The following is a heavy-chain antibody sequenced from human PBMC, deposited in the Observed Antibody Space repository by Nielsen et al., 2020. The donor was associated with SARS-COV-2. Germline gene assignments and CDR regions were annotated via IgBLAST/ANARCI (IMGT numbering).Heavy chain of an antibody. D-gene: IGHD6-19*01. CDR3: ARVGTIWQWLVRTYYFDY. CDR1: RDTFTGYY. V-gene: IGHV1-2*06. J-gene: IGHJ4*02. Sequence: ASVKVSCKASRDTFTGYYVHWVRQAPGQGLEWMGRINPTLGGTHYAQKLQGRVTMTTDTSTSTAYMELRSLRSDDTAVYYCARVGTIWQWLVRTYYFDYWGQGTLVTVSS. CDR2: INPTLGGT.